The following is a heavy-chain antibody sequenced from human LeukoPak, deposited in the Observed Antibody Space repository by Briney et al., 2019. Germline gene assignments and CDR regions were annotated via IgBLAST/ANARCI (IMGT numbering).Heavy chain of an antibody. Sequence: GGSLRLSCAASGFTFSSYAMSWVRQAPGKGLEWVSAISGSGGSTYYADSVKGRFTISRDNAKNSLYLQMNSLRAEDTAVYYCARGMREYSSTNFDYWGQGTLVTVSS. CDR1: GFTFSSYA. D-gene: IGHD6-6*01. V-gene: IGHV3-23*01. CDR3: ARGMREYSSTNFDY. J-gene: IGHJ4*02. CDR2: ISGSGGST.